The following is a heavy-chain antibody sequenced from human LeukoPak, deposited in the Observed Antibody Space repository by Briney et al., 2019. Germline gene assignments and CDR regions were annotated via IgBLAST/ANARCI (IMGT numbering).Heavy chain of an antibody. CDR1: GYTFTSYG. CDR2: ISAYNGNT. Sequence: GASVKVSCKASGYTFTSYGISWARQAPGQGLEWMGWISAYNGNTNYAQKLQGRVTMTTDTSTSTAYMELRSLRSDDTAVYYCARGLSIGRTVTTRLDYWGQGTLVTVSS. J-gene: IGHJ4*02. CDR3: ARGLSIGRTVTTRLDY. V-gene: IGHV1-18*01. D-gene: IGHD4-17*01.